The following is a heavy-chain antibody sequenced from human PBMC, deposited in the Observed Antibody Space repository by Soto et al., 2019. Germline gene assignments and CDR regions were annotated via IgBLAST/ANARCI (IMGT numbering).Heavy chain of an antibody. CDR1: GGTLRDHG. J-gene: IGHJ3*02. V-gene: IGHV1-69*06. CDR3: ARGVYGSGNYYTGPSAFDI. D-gene: IGHD3-10*01. CDR2: TIPVFNTA. Sequence: QVQLEQSGAEVKKPGSSMKVSCKASGGTLRDHGVAWLRQAPGHGLEWMGGTIPVFNTAKYAQKFQGRVTVTADKFTNIAYMELSSLRSEDTAFYFCARGVYGSGNYYTGPSAFDIWGQGTMVIVSS.